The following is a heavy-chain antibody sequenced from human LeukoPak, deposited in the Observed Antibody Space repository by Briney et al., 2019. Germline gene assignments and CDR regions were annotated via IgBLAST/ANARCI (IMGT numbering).Heavy chain of an antibody. CDR2: IYTSGGT. J-gene: IGHJ3*02. V-gene: IGHV4-4*07. Sequence: SETLSLTCTVSGGSISSYYWSWIRQPAGKGLEWIGRIYTSGGTNYNPSLKSRVTMSVDTSKNQFSLKLSSVTAADTAVYYCARDYDILTGSYTGGAFDIWGQGTMVTVSS. D-gene: IGHD3-9*01. CDR1: GGSISSYY. CDR3: ARDYDILTGSYTGGAFDI.